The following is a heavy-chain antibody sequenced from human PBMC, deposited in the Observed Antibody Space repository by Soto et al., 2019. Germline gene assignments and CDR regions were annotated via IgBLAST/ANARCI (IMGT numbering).Heavy chain of an antibody. CDR3: ARVRQQWLARRDDY. D-gene: IGHD6-19*01. CDR2: INGDGSST. CDR1: GFTFSSYW. V-gene: IGHV3-74*01. Sequence: EVQLVESGGGLVQPGGSLRLSCAASGFTFSSYWMHWVRQAPGKGLVWVSRINGDGSSTSYADSVKGRFTISRDNAKNTLYLQMNSLRAEDTAVYYCARVRQQWLARRDDYWGQGTLVTVSS. J-gene: IGHJ4*02.